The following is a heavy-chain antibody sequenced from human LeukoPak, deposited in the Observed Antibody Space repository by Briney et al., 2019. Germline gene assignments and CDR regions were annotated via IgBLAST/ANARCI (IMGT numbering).Heavy chain of an antibody. CDR1: GFTFNTYW. D-gene: IGHD3-10*01. Sequence: GGSLRLSCAASGFTFNTYWMHWVRQAPGKGLVWVSHINSDGSSTSYADSVKGRFTISRDNAKNTLYLKKNSLRAEDTAVYYCARGRGQLWFADGFDIWGQGTMATVSS. CDR3: ARGRGQLWFADGFDI. J-gene: IGHJ3*02. CDR2: INSDGSST. V-gene: IGHV3-74*01.